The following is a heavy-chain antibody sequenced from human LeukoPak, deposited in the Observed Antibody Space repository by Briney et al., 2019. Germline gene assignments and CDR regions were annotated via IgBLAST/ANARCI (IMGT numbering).Heavy chain of an antibody. CDR3: ARDQGGYSTDFDF. D-gene: IGHD5-12*01. CDR2: INGGGTRT. Sequence: TGGSLRLSCAASGFTFSSSVMSWVRQAPGKGLEWVSTINGGGTRTYYAVSVNGRFIISRDNSMNTLYLQMNGLRAEDTAVYYCARDQGGYSTDFDFWGQGTLVAVSS. J-gene: IGHJ4*02. V-gene: IGHV3-23*01. CDR1: GFTFSSSV.